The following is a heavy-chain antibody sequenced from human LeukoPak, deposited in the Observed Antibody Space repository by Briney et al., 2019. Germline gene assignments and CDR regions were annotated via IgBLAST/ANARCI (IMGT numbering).Heavy chain of an antibody. D-gene: IGHD6-19*01. V-gene: IGHV1-2*06. J-gene: IGHJ4*02. Sequence: GASVKVSCKASGYTFTSYGISWVRQAPGQGLEWMGRINPNSGGTNYAQEFQGRVTMTRDTSISTAYMELSRLRSDDTAVYYCAREDSGWHHRLFDYWGQGTLVTVSS. CDR1: GYTFTSYG. CDR2: INPNSGGT. CDR3: AREDSGWHHRLFDY.